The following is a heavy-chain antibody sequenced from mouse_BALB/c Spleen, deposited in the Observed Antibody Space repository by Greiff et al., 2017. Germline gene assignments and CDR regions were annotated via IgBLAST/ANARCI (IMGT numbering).Heavy chain of an antibody. CDR2: ISYSGST. J-gene: IGHJ2*01. CDR1: GYSITSDYA. Sequence: EVQLVESGPGLVKPSQSLSLTCTVTGYSITSDYAWNWIRQFPGNKLEWMGYISYSGSTSYNPSLKSRISITRDTSKNQFFLQLNSVTTEDTATYYCARSGLGFDYWGQGTTLTVSS. D-gene: IGHD4-1*01. V-gene: IGHV3-2*02. CDR3: ARSGLGFDY.